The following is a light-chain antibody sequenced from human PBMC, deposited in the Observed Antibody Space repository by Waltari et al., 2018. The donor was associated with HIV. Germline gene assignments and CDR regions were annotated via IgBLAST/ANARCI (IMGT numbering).Light chain of an antibody. Sequence: QSALTQPASVSGSPGQSITISSTGPSSAVRCYTLVSWYQQHPGKAPKLMIYEVSKRPSGVSNRFSGSKSGNTASLTISGLQAEDEADYYCCSYAGSSTFWVFGGGTKLTVL. CDR2: EVS. CDR1: SSAVRCYTL. CDR3: CSYAGSSTFWV. V-gene: IGLV2-23*02. J-gene: IGLJ3*02.